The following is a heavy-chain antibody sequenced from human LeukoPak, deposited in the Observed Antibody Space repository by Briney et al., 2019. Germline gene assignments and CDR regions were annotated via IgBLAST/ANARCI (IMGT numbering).Heavy chain of an antibody. V-gene: IGHV3-11*01. CDR2: ISSSGSTI. J-gene: IGHJ4*02. D-gene: IGHD6-13*01. Sequence: GGSLRLSCAASGFTFSDYYMSWIRQAPGKGLEWVSYISSSGSTIYYADSVKGRFTISRDNAKNSLYLQMSSLRAEDTAVYYCARNEAIAAAGTHDYWGQGTLVTVSS. CDR1: GFTFSDYY. CDR3: ARNEAIAAAGTHDY.